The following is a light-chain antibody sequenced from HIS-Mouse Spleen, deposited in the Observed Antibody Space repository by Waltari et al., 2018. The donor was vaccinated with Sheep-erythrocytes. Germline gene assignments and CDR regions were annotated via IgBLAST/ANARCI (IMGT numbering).Light chain of an antibody. CDR2: EGS. CDR3: CSYAGSYNHV. CDR1: SSDVGRYNL. V-gene: IGLV2-14*02. Sequence: QSALTQPASVSGPPGQSITSPCTGTSSDVGRYNLVAWYQQQPGKAPKLMIYEGSKRPSGVSNRFSGSKSGNTASLTISGLQAEDEADYYCCSYAGSYNHVFATGTKVTVL. J-gene: IGLJ1*01.